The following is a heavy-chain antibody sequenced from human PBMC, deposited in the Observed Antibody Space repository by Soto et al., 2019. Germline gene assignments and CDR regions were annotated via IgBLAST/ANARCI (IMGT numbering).Heavy chain of an antibody. V-gene: IGHV1-69*13. D-gene: IGHD2-2*01. CDR2: IIPIFGTA. CDR3: AREGQGGCSSTSCPPVGGYYYYGMDV. CDR1: GGTFSSYA. Sequence: ASVKVSCKASGGTFSSYAISWVRQAPGQGLEWMGGIIPIFGTANYAQKFQGRVTITADESTSTAYMELSSLRSEDTAVYYCAREGQGGCSSTSCPPVGGYYYYGMDVWGQGTTVTVSS. J-gene: IGHJ6*02.